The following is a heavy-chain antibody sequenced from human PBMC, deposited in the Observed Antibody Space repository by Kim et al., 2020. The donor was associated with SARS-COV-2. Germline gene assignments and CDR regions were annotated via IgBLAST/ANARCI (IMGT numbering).Heavy chain of an antibody. CDR2: IIPIFGTA. CDR3: ARDKRYFDWDYYYGMDV. J-gene: IGHJ6*02. D-gene: IGHD3-9*01. V-gene: IGHV1-69*13. Sequence: SVKVSCKASGGTFSSYAISWVRQAPGQGLEWMGGIIPIFGTANYAQKFQGRVTITADESTSTAYMELSSLRSEDTAVYYCARDKRYFDWDYYYGMDVWGQGTTVTVSS. CDR1: GGTFSSYA.